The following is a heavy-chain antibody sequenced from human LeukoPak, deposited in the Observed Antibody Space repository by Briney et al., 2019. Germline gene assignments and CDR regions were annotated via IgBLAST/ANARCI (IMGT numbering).Heavy chain of an antibody. CDR2: IYYSGST. D-gene: IGHD5-12*01. V-gene: IGHV4-59*01. CDR1: GGSISSYY. CDR3: GYREYSGYNDY. J-gene: IGHJ4*02. Sequence: PSETLSLTCTISGGSISSYYWSWIRQPPGKGLEWIGYIYYSGSTNYNPSLKSRVTISVDTSKNQFSLKLSSGTAADTAVYYCGYREYSGYNDYWGQGTLVTVSS.